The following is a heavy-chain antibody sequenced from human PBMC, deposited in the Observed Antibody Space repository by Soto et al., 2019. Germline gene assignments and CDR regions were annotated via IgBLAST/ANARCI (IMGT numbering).Heavy chain of an antibody. Sequence: PGGSLRLSCAASGFTFSSYSMNWVRQAPGKGLEWVSSISSSSSYIYYADSVKGRFTISRDNAKNSLYLQMNSLRAEDTAVYYCARGRSREYVGLDYWGQGTLVTVSS. CDR3: ARGRSREYVGLDY. CDR2: ISSSSSYI. J-gene: IGHJ4*02. V-gene: IGHV3-21*01. CDR1: GFTFSSYS. D-gene: IGHD3-16*01.